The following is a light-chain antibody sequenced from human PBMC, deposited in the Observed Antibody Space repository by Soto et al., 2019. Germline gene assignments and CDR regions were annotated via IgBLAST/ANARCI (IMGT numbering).Light chain of an antibody. CDR2: GAS. CDR3: QQYVNSPPFT. V-gene: IGKV3-20*01. Sequence: EIVLTQSPGTLSLSPGERATLSCRASQSVTNNYLAWYQQKPGQAPRLLIYGASARAAGIPDRFSGSGSGTDFTLTISRLEPEDYAVYYCQQYVNSPPFTSGPGTKVDIK. CDR1: QSVTNNY. J-gene: IGKJ3*01.